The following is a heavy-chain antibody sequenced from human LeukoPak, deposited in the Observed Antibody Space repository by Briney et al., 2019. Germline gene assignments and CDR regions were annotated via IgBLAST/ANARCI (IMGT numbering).Heavy chain of an antibody. Sequence: ASVKVSCKASGGTFSSYAISWVRQAPGQGLEWMGWINTNTGNPTYAQGFTGRFVFSLDTSVSTAYLQISSLKAEDTAVYYCARALTSGSYYVRVVRVDYMDVWGKGTTVTVSS. CDR2: INTNTGNP. D-gene: IGHD1-26*01. J-gene: IGHJ6*03. V-gene: IGHV7-4-1*02. CDR3: ARALTSGSYYVRVVRVDYMDV. CDR1: GGTFSSYA.